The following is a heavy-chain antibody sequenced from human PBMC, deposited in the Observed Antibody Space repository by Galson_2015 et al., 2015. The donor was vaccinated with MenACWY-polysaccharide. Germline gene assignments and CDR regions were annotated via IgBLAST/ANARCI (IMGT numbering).Heavy chain of an antibody. V-gene: IGHV3-23*01. J-gene: IGHJ3*02. CDR3: AKRMTTVGAFDI. D-gene: IGHD4-23*01. CDR1: GFTFSSCA. Sequence: SLRHSCAASGFTFSSCAMSWVRQAPGKGLEWVSGISGSGGTTYYADSVKGRFTISRDNSKNTLYLQMNSLRAEDTAVYYCAKRMTTVGAFDIWGHGTMVTVAS. CDR2: ISGSGGTT.